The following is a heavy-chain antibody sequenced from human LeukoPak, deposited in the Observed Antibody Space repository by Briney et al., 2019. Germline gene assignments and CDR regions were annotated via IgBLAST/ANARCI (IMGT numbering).Heavy chain of an antibody. CDR1: GGSFSGYY. V-gene: IGHV4-34*01. CDR2: INHSGST. Sequence: SETLSLTCAVYGGSFSGYYWSWIRQPPGKGLEWIGEINHSGSTNYNPSLKSRVTISVDTSKNQFSLKLSSVTAADTAVYYCARSDSSSWYEFVYWGQGTLVTVSS. J-gene: IGHJ4*02. CDR3: ARSDSSSWYEFVY. D-gene: IGHD6-13*01.